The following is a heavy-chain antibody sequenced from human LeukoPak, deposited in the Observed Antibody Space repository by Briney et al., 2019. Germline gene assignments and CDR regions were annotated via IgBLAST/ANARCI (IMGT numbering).Heavy chain of an antibody. J-gene: IGHJ4*01. V-gene: IGHV4-39*01. CDR1: GGSISSSSYY. CDR2: TYYSGST. Sequence: SETLSLTCTVSGGSISSSSYYWGWIRQPPGKGLEWIGSTYYSGSTYYNPSLKSRVTISVDTSKNQFSLKLSSVTAADTAVYYCASYSSGWTWFDYWGQGTLVTVSS. CDR3: ASYSSGWTWFDY. D-gene: IGHD6-19*01.